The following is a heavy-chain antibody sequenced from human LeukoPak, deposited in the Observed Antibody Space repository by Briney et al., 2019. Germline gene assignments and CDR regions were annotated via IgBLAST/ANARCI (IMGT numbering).Heavy chain of an antibody. CDR2: IIPIFGTA. V-gene: IGHV1-69*05. J-gene: IGHJ4*02. Sequence: GSSVKVSCKASGGTFSSYAISWVRQPPGQGLEWMGGIIPIFGTANYAQKFQGRVTITTDESTSTAYMELSSLRSEDTAVYYCAREGSGYYYDSSGYRGPFDYWGQGTLVTVSS. CDR1: GGTFSSYA. CDR3: AREGSGYYYDSSGYRGPFDY. D-gene: IGHD3-22*01.